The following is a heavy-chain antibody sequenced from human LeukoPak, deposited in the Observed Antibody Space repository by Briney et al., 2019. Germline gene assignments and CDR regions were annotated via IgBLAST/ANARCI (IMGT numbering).Heavy chain of an antibody. D-gene: IGHD5-18*01. J-gene: IGHJ6*02. V-gene: IGHV1-69*04. CDR1: GGTFSSYA. CDR2: IIPIFGIA. Sequence: SVKVSCKASGGTFSSYAISWVQQAPGQGLEWMGRIIPIFGIANYAQKFQGRVTITADKFTSTAYMELSSLRSEDTAVYYCVTAMVRGEYYYYGMDVWGQGTTVTVSS. CDR3: VTAMVRGEYYYYGMDV.